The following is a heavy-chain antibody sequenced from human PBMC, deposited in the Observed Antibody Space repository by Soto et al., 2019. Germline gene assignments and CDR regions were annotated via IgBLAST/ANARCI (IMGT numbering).Heavy chain of an antibody. CDR1: GYRFTNYW. D-gene: IGHD3-10*01. CDR2: IYPGDSDT. Sequence: GESLKISCKGSGYRFTNYWIGLVRQMPGKGLEWMGIIYPGDSDTRYSPSFQGQVTISADKSISTAYLQWSSLKASDTAMYYCARSYYPKANWFDPWGQGTLVTVSS. J-gene: IGHJ5*02. V-gene: IGHV5-51*01. CDR3: ARSYYPKANWFDP.